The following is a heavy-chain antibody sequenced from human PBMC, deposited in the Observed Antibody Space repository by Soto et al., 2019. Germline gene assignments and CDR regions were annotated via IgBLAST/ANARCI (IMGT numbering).Heavy chain of an antibody. D-gene: IGHD3-16*02. V-gene: IGHV4-61*01. CDR2: IYDSGST. CDR3: AVLKRIVAGDY. CDR1: GGSVSGGSYY. Sequence: QVQLQEPGPGLVKSSETLSLTCTVSGGSVSGGSYYRSWIRQPPGKGLEWVGYIYDSGSTNYNPSLQSRVTISADTSKNQCSLKLNSVTAADTAVYYCAVLKRIVAGDYWGQGTLVTVSS. J-gene: IGHJ4*02.